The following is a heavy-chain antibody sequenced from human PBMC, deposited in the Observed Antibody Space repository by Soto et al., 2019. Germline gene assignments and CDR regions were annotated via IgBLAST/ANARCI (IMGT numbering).Heavy chain of an antibody. CDR3: ARVKQSDYYYGMDV. Sequence: QVQLVQSGAEVKKPGASVKVSCKASGYTFTSYDINWVRQATGQGLEWMGWMNPNSGNTGYAQKFQGRVTMTRNTSISTAYMELSSLRSEDTAVYYCARVKQSDYYYGMDVWGQGTTVTVSS. D-gene: IGHD4-4*01. CDR1: GYTFTSYD. J-gene: IGHJ6*02. V-gene: IGHV1-8*01. CDR2: MNPNSGNT.